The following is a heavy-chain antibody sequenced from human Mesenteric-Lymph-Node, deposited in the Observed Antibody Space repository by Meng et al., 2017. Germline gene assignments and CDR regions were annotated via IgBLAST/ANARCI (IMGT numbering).Heavy chain of an antibody. CDR2: ISAYNGNT. J-gene: IGHJ4*02. Sequence: ASVKVSCKASGYTFTSYGISWVRQAPGQGLEWMGWISAYNGNTNYAQKLQGRVTMTTDTSTSTVYMELSSLRSEDTAVYYCATIRRPPYSSSWYYFDYWGQGTLVTVSS. V-gene: IGHV1-18*01. D-gene: IGHD6-13*01. CDR1: GYTFTSYG. CDR3: ATIRRPPYSSSWYYFDY.